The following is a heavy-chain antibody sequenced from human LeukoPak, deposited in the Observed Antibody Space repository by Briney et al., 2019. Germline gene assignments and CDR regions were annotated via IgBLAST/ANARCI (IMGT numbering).Heavy chain of an antibody. CDR1: GGSISSSSYY. V-gene: IGHV4-39*01. Sequence: SETLSLTCTVSGGSISSSSYYWGWNRQPPGKGLEWIGSIYYSGSTYYNPSLKSRVTISVDTSKNQFSLKLSSVTAADTAVYYCARQFNALHYYDSSGYYYFDYWGQGTLVTVSS. J-gene: IGHJ4*02. CDR2: IYYSGST. CDR3: ARQFNALHYYDSSGYYYFDY. D-gene: IGHD3-22*01.